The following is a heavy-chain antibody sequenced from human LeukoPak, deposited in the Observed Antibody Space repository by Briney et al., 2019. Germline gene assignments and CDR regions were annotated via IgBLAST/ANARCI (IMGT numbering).Heavy chain of an antibody. D-gene: IGHD5-24*01. CDR1: GGSISSSSYY. V-gene: IGHV4-39*07. Sequence: KSSETLSLTCTVSGGSISSSSYYWGWIRQPPGKGLEWIGTIDCSGSTYYNPSLKSRVTKSVDTSKNQFSLKLSSVTAADTAVYYCARELRGYNRLRTYYYYMDGWGKGTTVTVSS. CDR3: ARELRGYNRLRTYYYYMDG. J-gene: IGHJ6*03. CDR2: IDCSGST.